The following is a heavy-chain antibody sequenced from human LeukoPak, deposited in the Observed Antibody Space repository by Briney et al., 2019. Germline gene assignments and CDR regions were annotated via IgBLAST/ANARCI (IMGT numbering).Heavy chain of an antibody. CDR3: ARVLSGSWDWFDP. CDR2: INPDGSTT. J-gene: IGHJ5*02. D-gene: IGHD3-22*01. CDR1: GFTFSRYW. Sequence: GGSLRLSCAASGFTFSRYWIHWVRQAPGKGLEWVSRINPDGSTTTYADSVKGRFTISRDNAKNTVYLQMNSLRAEDTAVYYCARVLSGSWDWFDPWGQGTLVTVSS. V-gene: IGHV3-74*01.